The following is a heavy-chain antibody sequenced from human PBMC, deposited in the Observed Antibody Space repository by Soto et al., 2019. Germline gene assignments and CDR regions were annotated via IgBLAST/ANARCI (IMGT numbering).Heavy chain of an antibody. D-gene: IGHD4-4*01. CDR2: ISYDGSNK. V-gene: IGHV3-30*18. Sequence: GGSLRLSCAASGFTFSSYSMNWVRQAPGKGLEWVAVISYDGSNKYYADSVKGRFTISRDNSKNTLYLQMNSLRAEDTAVYYCAKDMHDYSNYLYYYYGMDVWGQGTTVTVSS. CDR1: GFTFSSYS. CDR3: AKDMHDYSNYLYYYYGMDV. J-gene: IGHJ6*02.